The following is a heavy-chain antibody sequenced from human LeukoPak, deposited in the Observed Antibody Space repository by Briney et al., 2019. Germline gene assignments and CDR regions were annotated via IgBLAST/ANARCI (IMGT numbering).Heavy chain of an antibody. J-gene: IGHJ3*02. Sequence: GGSLRLSCAASGLTFSSYAISWVRRAPGKGLEWVSAISGSGGYTYYADSVKGRFTISRDNSKNTLYLQMNSLRAEDTAVYYCAKNWGATIYYAFDIWGQGTMVTVSS. CDR3: AKNWGATIYYAFDI. CDR1: GLTFSSYA. CDR2: ISGSGGYT. D-gene: IGHD5-12*01. V-gene: IGHV3-23*01.